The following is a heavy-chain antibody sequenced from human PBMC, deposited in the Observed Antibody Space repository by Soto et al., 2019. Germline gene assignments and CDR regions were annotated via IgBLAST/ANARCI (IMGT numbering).Heavy chain of an antibody. D-gene: IGHD6-19*01. J-gene: IGHJ1*01. V-gene: IGHV3-30-3*01. CDR2: ISYDGSKT. CDR3: ARDGSGWYGYFQH. CDR1: GFTLSTYA. Sequence: QVQFEESGGGVVQPGRSLRLSCAVSGFTLSTYAMHWVRQAPGKGLEWVAVISYDGSKTHYADSVKGRFIISRDSSKDTLYLQMNSLRPEDTAVYYCARDGSGWYGYFQHWGQGTLVAVSS.